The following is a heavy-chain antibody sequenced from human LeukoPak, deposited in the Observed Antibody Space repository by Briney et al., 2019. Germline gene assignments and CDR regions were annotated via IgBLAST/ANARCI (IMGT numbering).Heavy chain of an antibody. D-gene: IGHD2-15*01. J-gene: IGHJ6*03. CDR2: IYSGART. CDR1: GLTVSSNY. V-gene: IGHV3-53*01. Sequence: GGSLRLSCAASGLTVSSNYINWVRQAPGKGLEWVSVIYSGARTYYADSVKGRFNISRDNSLNTVFLQMNSLRVEDTAVYYCARNRSGYYYYMDVWGKGATVTVAS. CDR3: ARNRSGYYYYMDV.